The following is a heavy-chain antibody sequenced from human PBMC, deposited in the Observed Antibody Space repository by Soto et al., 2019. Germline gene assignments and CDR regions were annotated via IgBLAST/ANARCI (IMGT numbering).Heavy chain of an antibody. D-gene: IGHD2-2*01. CDR1: GFTFSSYS. J-gene: IGHJ6*02. CDR2: ISSSSSYI. Sequence: RRLSCAASGFTFSSYSMNWGRQAPGKGLEWVSSISSSSSYIYYADSVKGRFTISRDNAKNSLYLQMNSLRAEDTAVYYCAINYDSVVVPAALYAPYYYYGMDVWGQRTTATVS. V-gene: IGHV3-21*01. CDR3: AINYDSVVVPAALYAPYYYYGMDV.